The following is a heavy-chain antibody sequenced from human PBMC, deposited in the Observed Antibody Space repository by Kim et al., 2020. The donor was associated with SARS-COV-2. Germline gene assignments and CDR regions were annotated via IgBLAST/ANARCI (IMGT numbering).Heavy chain of an antibody. CDR1: GGSFSGYY. Sequence: SETLSLTCAVYGGSFSGYYWSWIRQPPGKGLEWIGEINHSGSTNYNPSLKSRVTISVDTSKNQFSLKLSSVTAADTAVYYCARGKGDTGAIGYYYYYGMDVWGQGTTVTVSS. J-gene: IGHJ6*02. D-gene: IGHD3-16*02. V-gene: IGHV4-34*01. CDR2: INHSGST. CDR3: ARGKGDTGAIGYYYYYGMDV.